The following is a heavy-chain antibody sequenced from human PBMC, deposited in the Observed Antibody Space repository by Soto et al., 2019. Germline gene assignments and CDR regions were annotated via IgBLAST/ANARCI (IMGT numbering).Heavy chain of an antibody. CDR1: GFIFSTYA. J-gene: IGHJ4*02. Sequence: GGSLRLSCAASGFIFSTYAIHWVRQAPGKGPEWVAVISHDGSNKYHTDSVRGRFTISRDNSENTVYLQMNSLRTEDTAVYYCARGTESYITSPRRPLFDYWGQGTLVTVSS. V-gene: IGHV3-30-3*01. CDR2: ISHDGSNK. D-gene: IGHD3-10*01. CDR3: ARGTESYITSPRRPLFDY.